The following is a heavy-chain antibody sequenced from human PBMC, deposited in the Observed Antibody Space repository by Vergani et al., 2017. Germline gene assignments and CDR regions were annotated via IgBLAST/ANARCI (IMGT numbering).Heavy chain of an antibody. CDR3: ARIRAYVDLVMDY. Sequence: QVHLRESGPGLVHPSQTLSLTCAVSDDSIYRGEYYWTWVRHSPGKGLEWIGYIYYTGATDYHPSLKSRVSMSLDTSKKQFSLNLRSVTAADTAVYFCARIRAYVDLVMDYWGQGTLVTVSS. J-gene: IGHJ4*02. CDR1: DDSIYRGEYY. CDR2: IYYTGAT. V-gene: IGHV4-30-4*08. D-gene: IGHD4-17*01.